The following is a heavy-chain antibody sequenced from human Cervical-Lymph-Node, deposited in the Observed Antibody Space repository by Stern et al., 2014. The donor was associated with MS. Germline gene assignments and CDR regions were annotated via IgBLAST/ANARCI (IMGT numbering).Heavy chain of an antibody. J-gene: IGHJ4*02. CDR2: ITNVGTT. CDR1: GFTVSREY. CDR3: ARDTSSPERSDW. D-gene: IGHD1-1*01. V-gene: IGHV3-53*01. Sequence: EDQLVESGGGVIQPGGSLRLSCTASGFTVSREYMTWVRQAPGKGLEWVTLITNVGTTFYTDSVKGRFTISRDDSKNTVYLHMTSLRAEDTAMYYCARDTSSPERSDWWGQGTLVTVSS.